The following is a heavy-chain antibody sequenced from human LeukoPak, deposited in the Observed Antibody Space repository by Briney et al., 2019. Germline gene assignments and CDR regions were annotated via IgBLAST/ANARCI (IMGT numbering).Heavy chain of an antibody. V-gene: IGHV1-69*05. CDR3: ARGATRFWVFDY. D-gene: IGHD5-12*01. J-gene: IGHJ4*02. CDR2: IIPIFGTA. CDR1: GGTFSSYA. Sequence: SVKVSRXASGGTFSSYAISWVRQAPGQGLEWMGGIIPIFGTANYAQKFQGRVTITTDESTSTAYMELSSLRSEDTAVYYCARGATRFWVFDYWGQGTLVTVSS.